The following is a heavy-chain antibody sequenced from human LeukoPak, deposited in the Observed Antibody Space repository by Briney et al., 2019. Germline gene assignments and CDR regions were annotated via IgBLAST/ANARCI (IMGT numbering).Heavy chain of an antibody. V-gene: IGHV4-34*01. CDR3: ARHGRFCSSTSCYRVMNWFDP. J-gene: IGHJ5*02. D-gene: IGHD2-2*01. CDR2: INHSGST. Sequence: SETLSLTCAVYGGSFSGYYWSWIRQPPGKGLEWIGEINHSGSTNYNPSLKSRVTISVDTSKNQFSLKLSSVTAAATAVYYCARHGRFCSSTSCYRVMNWFDPWGQGTLVTVSS. CDR1: GGSFSGYY.